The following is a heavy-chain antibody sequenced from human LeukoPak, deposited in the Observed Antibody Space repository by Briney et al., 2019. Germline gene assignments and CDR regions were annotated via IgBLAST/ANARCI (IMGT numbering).Heavy chain of an antibody. CDR2: INPNSGGT. CDR3: ARACCSSTSCGWFDP. CDR1: GYTFTGYY. J-gene: IGHJ5*02. D-gene: IGHD2-2*01. Sequence: ASVKVSCKASGYTFTGYYMHWVRQAPGQGLEWMGWINPNSGGTNYAQKFQGRVTMTRDTSISTAYMELSRLRSDDTAVYYCARACCSSTSCGWFDPWGQGTLVTVSS. V-gene: IGHV1-2*02.